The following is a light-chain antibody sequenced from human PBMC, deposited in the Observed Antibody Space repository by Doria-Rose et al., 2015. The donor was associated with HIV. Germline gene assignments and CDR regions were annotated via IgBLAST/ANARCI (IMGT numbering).Light chain of an antibody. CDR1: QGITSN. Sequence: DVQLTQSPSSLSASVGDRVTITCRASQGITSNLNWYQQKAGKAPKLLIFTATTLQSGVPSRFSGGGSGTDFTLTISSLQPEDFVTYYCQQTYSFPYSFGQGTKLDIE. CDR2: TAT. CDR3: QQTYSFPYS. V-gene: IGKV1-39*01. J-gene: IGKJ2*01.